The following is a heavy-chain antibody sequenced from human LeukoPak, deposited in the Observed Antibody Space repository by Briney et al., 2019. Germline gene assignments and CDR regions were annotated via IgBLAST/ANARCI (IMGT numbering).Heavy chain of an antibody. J-gene: IGHJ5*02. Sequence: PGGSLRLSCAASGFTVSNNYMSWVRQAPGKGLEWVSVIYTGGSTDYADSVKGRFTISRDNSKNKLYLQMNSLRAEDTAMYYCARGRQGYGDYSSWGQGTLVTVSS. CDR2: IYTGGST. CDR1: GFTVSNNY. D-gene: IGHD4-17*01. CDR3: ARGRQGYGDYSS. V-gene: IGHV3-53*01.